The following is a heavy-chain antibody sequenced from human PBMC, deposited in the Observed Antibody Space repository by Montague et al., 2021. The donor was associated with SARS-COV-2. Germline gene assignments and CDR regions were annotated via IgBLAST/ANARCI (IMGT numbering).Heavy chain of an antibody. CDR3: AKASWIQLWFRTPYFDY. CDR2: ISGSGGST. V-gene: IGHV3-23*01. Sequence: SLRLSCAASGFTFSSYAMSWVRQAPGKGLEWVSAISGSGGSTYYADSVKGRFTIFRDNSKNTLYLQMNSLRAEDTAVYYCAKASWIQLWFRTPYFDYWGQGTLVTVSS. CDR1: GFTFSSYA. J-gene: IGHJ4*02. D-gene: IGHD5-18*01.